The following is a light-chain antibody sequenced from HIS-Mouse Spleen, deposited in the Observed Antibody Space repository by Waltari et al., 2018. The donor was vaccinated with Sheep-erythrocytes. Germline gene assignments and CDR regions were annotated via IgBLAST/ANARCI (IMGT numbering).Light chain of an antibody. CDR1: KFGVNY. V-gene: IGLV3-1*01. CDR3: QAWDSSTAWV. Sequence: SYELTQPPSVSVSPGPTASSTCSGDKFGVNYACWYQQKPGPSPVLVIYQDSKRPSGIPERFSGSNSGNTATLTISGTQAMDEADYYCQAWDSSTAWVFGGGTKLTVL. J-gene: IGLJ3*02. CDR2: QDS.